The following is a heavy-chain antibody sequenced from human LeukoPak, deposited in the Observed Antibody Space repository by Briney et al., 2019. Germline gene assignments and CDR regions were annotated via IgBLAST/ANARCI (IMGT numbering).Heavy chain of an antibody. Sequence: SETLFLTCTVSGGSISSHYWSWIRQPPGKGLEWIGYIYYSGSTNYNPSLKSRVTISVDTSKNQFSLKLSSVTAADTAVYYCARGVRMTTENWFDPWGQGTLVTVSS. D-gene: IGHD4-11*01. CDR2: IYYSGST. CDR3: ARGVRMTTENWFDP. J-gene: IGHJ5*02. CDR1: GGSISSHY. V-gene: IGHV4-59*11.